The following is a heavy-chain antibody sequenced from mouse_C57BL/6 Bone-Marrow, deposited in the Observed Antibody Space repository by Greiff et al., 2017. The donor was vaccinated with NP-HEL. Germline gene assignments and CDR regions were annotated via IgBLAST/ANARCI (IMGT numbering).Heavy chain of an antibody. J-gene: IGHJ4*01. CDR2: INPNNGGT. V-gene: IGHV1-26*01. D-gene: IGHD4-1*01. Sequence: EVQLQQSGPELVKPGASVKISCKASGYTFTDYYMNWVKQSHGKSLEWIGDINPNNGGTSYNQKFKGKATLTVDKSSSTAYMERRSLTSEDSAVYYCAREAFWDYYAMDYWGQGTSVTVSS. CDR3: AREAFWDYYAMDY. CDR1: GYTFTDYY.